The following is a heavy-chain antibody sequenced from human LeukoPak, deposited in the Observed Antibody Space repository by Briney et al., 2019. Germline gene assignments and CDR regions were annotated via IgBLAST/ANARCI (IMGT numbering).Heavy chain of an antibody. CDR2: ISSSSSYI. CDR3: ARAFHSREDFRGRYAFDI. D-gene: IGHD2-15*01. CDR1: GFNFSSYS. J-gene: IGHJ3*02. Sequence: GGSLRLSCAASGFNFSSYSMNWVRQAPGKGLEWVSSISSSSSYIYYADSVKGRFTISRDNAKNSLYLQMNSLRAEDTAVYYCARAFHSREDFRGRYAFDIWGQGTMVTVSS. V-gene: IGHV3-21*01.